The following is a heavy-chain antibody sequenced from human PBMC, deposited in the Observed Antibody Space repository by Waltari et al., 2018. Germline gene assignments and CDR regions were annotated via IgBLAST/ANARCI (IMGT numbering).Heavy chain of an antibody. CDR3: AHRPSHYDIFSGYYNYFDY. J-gene: IGHJ4*02. D-gene: IGHD3-9*01. CDR2: VYWDGSQ. V-gene: IGHV2-5*02. Sequence: QITLKESGPTLVTPTQTLTLTCAFSGCPFSTSGVGVGWFRQPPGKALGWLAFVYWDGSQRYSPSLKGRLTITKDTSEDQVVLTMTNMDPVDTATYFCAHRPSHYDIFSGYYNYFDYWGQGILVTVSS. CDR1: GCPFSTSGVG.